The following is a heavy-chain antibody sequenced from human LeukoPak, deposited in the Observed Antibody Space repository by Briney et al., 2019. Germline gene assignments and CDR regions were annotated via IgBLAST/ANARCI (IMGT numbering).Heavy chain of an antibody. D-gene: IGHD6-19*01. CDR3: ARGYSSGWYDDLDY. CDR1: GYTFTGYY. Sequence: GASVKVSCKASGYTFTGYYMHWVRQAPGRGFEWMGWINPNSGGTNYAQKFQGRVTMTRDTSISTAYMELSRLRSDDTAVYYCARGYSSGWYDDLDYWGQGTLVTVSS. CDR2: INPNSGGT. V-gene: IGHV1-2*02. J-gene: IGHJ4*02.